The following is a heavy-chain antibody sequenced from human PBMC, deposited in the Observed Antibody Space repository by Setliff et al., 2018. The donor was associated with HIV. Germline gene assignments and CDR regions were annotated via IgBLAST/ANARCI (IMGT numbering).Heavy chain of an antibody. CDR1: GFTFSSYA. J-gene: IGHJ4*02. Sequence: GGSLRLSCAASGFTFSSYAMSWVRQAPGKGLEWVSAFSGSGGTTYYADSVKGRFTISRDNSKNTLYLQMNSLRAEDTAMYYCAKTQTVITVYGPFDSWGQGTPVTVSS. CDR3: AKTQTVITVYGPFDS. D-gene: IGHD4-4*01. CDR2: FSGSGGTT. V-gene: IGHV3-23*01.